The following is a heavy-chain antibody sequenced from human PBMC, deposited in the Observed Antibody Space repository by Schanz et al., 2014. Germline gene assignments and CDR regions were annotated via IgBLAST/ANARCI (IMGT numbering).Heavy chain of an antibody. D-gene: IGHD3-10*02. CDR1: GFIVRSNY. CDR2: VHPGGST. J-gene: IGHJ4*02. V-gene: IGHV3-66*01. Sequence: EVQLVESGGGLVQPGGSLRLSCAVSGFIVRSNYMTWVRQAPGKGLEWVSFVHPGGSTYYPDSEKGRFTICRDSTKNTLYLQMTSLRPEKTANYYCAKNQYDDVDLSSFYIDFWGQGTLVTVSS. CDR3: AKNQYDDVDLSSFYIDF.